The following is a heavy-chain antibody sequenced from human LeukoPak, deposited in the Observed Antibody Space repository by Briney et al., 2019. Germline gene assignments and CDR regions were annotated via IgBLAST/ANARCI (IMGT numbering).Heavy chain of an antibody. Sequence: PGGSLRLSCSASGFTFSDYAMSWVRQAPGKGLEWVSAVSGSGASTYYADSVKGRFIISRDKSKNTLYLQMNSLRAEDTAVYYCAKGWVVPAAIGGHFGSWGQGTLVTVSS. CDR3: AKGWVVPAAIGGHFGS. CDR1: GFTFSDYA. CDR2: VSGSGAST. D-gene: IGHD2-2*01. J-gene: IGHJ4*02. V-gene: IGHV3-23*01.